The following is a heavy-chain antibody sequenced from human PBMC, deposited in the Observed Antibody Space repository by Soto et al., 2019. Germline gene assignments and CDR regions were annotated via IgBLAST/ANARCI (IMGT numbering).Heavy chain of an antibody. CDR1: GFIFESYG. J-gene: IGHJ4*02. CDR3: AKAARLKYYYGSGSYLREPSDY. CDR2: IEGSGGSA. V-gene: IGHV3-23*01. D-gene: IGHD3-10*01. Sequence: EVQLLESGGGLVQPGGSLRLSCVATGFIFESYGMSWVRQAPGKGLEWVATIEGSGGSAFHADSLKGRFTISRDNAKKTLYLQMNSLRAEDTALYYCAKAARLKYYYGSGSYLREPSDYWAREPWSPSPQ.